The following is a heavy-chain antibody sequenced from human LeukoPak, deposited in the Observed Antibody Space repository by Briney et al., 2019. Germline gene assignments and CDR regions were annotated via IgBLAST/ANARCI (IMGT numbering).Heavy chain of an antibody. D-gene: IGHD5-12*01. CDR3: AGVKRHSGHAFDI. Sequence: PSETLSLTCTVSGGSISSSSYYWGWIRQPPGKGLEWIGSIYYSGSTYYNPSLKSRVTISVDTSKNQFSLKLSSVTAADTAVYYCAGVKRHSGHAFDIWGQGTMVTVSS. CDR2: IYYSGST. CDR1: GGSISSSSYY. J-gene: IGHJ3*02. V-gene: IGHV4-39*01.